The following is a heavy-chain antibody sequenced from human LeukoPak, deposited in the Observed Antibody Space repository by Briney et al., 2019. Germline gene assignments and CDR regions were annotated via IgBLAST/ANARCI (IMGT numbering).Heavy chain of an antibody. Sequence: PGGSLRLSCAASGFTFSSYSMNWVRQAPGKGLEWVSYISSSSSTIYYADSVKGRFTISRDNAKNSLYLQMNSLRAEDTAVYYCAKDFRLYSSEVGYWGQGTLVTVSS. J-gene: IGHJ4*02. V-gene: IGHV3-48*01. CDR2: ISSSSSTI. CDR3: AKDFRLYSSEVGY. D-gene: IGHD6-19*01. CDR1: GFTFSSYS.